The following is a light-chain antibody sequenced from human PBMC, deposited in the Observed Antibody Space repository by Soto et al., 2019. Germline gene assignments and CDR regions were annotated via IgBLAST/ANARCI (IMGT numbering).Light chain of an antibody. CDR2: DAS. CDR3: QQYNSYWWT. Sequence: DIQMTQSPSTLSASVGDRVTITCRASQSISSWLAWYQQKPGKAPKLLIYDASSLESGVPSRFSGSGSGTEFTLTSSRLQPDDFATYYCQQYNSYWWTFGQGTKVEIK. V-gene: IGKV1-5*01. J-gene: IGKJ1*01. CDR1: QSISSW.